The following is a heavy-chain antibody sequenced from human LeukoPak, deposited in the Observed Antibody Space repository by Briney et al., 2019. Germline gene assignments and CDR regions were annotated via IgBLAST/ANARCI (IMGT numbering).Heavy chain of an antibody. CDR3: AKSNYFDSGGYYFFDY. J-gene: IGHJ4*02. CDR2: ISVSGGST. V-gene: IGHV3-23*01. D-gene: IGHD3-22*01. Sequence: GGSLRLSCAASGFTFSKYAMTWVRQAPGKGLEWGSGISVSGGSTNYADSVKGRFTISRDNSKNTLYLQMNSLRAEDTAVYYCAKSNYFDSGGYYFFDYWGQGTLVTVSS. CDR1: GFTFSKYA.